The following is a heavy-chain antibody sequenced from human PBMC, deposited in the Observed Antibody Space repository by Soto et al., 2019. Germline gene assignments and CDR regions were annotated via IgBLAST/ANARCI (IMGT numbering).Heavy chain of an antibody. CDR3: ARPVDKAMVNHYYYGMDV. CDR2: IIPIFGTA. Sequence: SVKVSCKASGGTFSSYAISWVRQAPGQGLEWMGGIIPIFGTANYAQKFQGRVTITADESTSTAYMELSSLRSEDTAVYYCARPVDKAMVNHYYYGMDVWGQGTTVTVS. D-gene: IGHD5-18*01. V-gene: IGHV1-69*13. J-gene: IGHJ6*02. CDR1: GGTFSSYA.